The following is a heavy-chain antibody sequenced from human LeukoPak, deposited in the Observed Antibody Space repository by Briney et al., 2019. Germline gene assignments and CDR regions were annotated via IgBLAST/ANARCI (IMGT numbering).Heavy chain of an antibody. V-gene: IGHV4-34*01. CDR1: GGSFSTYY. D-gene: IGHD3-22*01. CDR2: INHSGST. CDR3: ASDRDYYDSSGNTQYYMDV. J-gene: IGHJ6*03. Sequence: PSETLSLTCAVYGGSFSTYYWSWIRQPPGKGLEWIGEINHSGSTNYNPSLKSRVTISVDTSKNQFSLKLSSVTAADTAVYYCASDRDYYDSSGNTQYYMDVWGKGTTVTVSS.